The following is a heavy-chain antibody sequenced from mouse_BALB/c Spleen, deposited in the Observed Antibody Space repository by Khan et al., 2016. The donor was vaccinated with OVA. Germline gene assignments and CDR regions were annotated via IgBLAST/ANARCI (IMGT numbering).Heavy chain of an antibody. CDR3: ARIYDPNYAMDY. J-gene: IGHJ4*01. CDR1: GFSLTSYG. CDR2: IWAGEST. Sequence: QVQLKESGPGLVAPSQSLSITCTVSGFSLTSYGVHWVRQPPGKGLEWLGVIWAGESTNYNSALMFRLSISKDNSKSQVFLKMNRQQTDDTAIYFCARIYDPNYAMDYWGQGTSVTVAS. D-gene: IGHD2-3*01. V-gene: IGHV2-9*02.